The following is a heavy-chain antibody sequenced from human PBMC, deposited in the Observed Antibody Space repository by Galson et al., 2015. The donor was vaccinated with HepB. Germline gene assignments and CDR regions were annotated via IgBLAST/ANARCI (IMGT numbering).Heavy chain of an antibody. V-gene: IGHV4-31*03. J-gene: IGHJ4*02. D-gene: IGHD3-22*01. CDR2: IHYSGIT. CDR1: GASISSGDYS. Sequence: TLSLTCSVSGASISSGDYSWSWIRQHPGKGLEWVGYIHYSGITYCNPSLDSRTIISMDTSKNHFSLKLSSVTAADTAVYYCARGRYNFDSSGYPILAPFDYWGQGTLVTVSS. CDR3: ARGRYNFDSSGYPILAPFDY.